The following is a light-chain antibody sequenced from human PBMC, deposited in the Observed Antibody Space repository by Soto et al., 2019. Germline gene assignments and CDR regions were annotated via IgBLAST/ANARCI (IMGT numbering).Light chain of an antibody. Sequence: LTQSTGTVSLCAGERATLSCRASQSVSHNYLAWYQQKPGQAPRLLIYGASNRATGIPDRFSGSGSGTDFTLSISRLEPEDFAVYYCQQYGSSGTCGQGTKVDI. CDR3: QQYGSSGT. CDR1: QSVSHNY. CDR2: GAS. J-gene: IGKJ1*01. V-gene: IGKV3-20*01.